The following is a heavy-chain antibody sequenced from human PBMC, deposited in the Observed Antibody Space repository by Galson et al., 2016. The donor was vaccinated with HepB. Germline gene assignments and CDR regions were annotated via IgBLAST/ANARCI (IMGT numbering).Heavy chain of an antibody. J-gene: IGHJ4*02. V-gene: IGHV6-1*01. Sequence: CAISGDSVSSNNAGWHWIRQSPSRGLEWLGRTFYRSNWQNDYAESVRSRITINPDTSKNQFSLKLNSVTPEDTAVYYCARSYLLGRGFGWWGQGTLVTVSS. CDR3: ARSYLLGRGFGW. CDR1: GDSVSSNNAG. D-gene: IGHD7-27*01. CDR2: TFYRSNWQN.